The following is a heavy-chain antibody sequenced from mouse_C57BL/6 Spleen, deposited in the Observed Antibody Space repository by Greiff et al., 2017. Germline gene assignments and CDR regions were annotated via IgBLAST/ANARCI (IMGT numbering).Heavy chain of an antibody. D-gene: IGHD2-3*01. CDR2: IDPSDSYT. CDR3: ARRRKYDGYPYYFDY. Sequence: QVQLQQPGAELVMPGASVKLSCKASGYTFTSYWMHWVKQRPGQGLEWIGEIDPSDSYTNYNQKFKGKSTLTVDKSSSTAYMQLSSLTSEDSAVYYCARRRKYDGYPYYFDYWGQGTTLTVSS. CDR1: GYTFTSYW. J-gene: IGHJ2*01. V-gene: IGHV1-69*01.